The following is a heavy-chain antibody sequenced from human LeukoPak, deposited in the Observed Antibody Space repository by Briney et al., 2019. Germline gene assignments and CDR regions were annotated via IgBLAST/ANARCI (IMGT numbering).Heavy chain of an antibody. V-gene: IGHV3-7*01. CDR1: GFTFSSYW. CDR2: IKQDGSEK. Sequence: PGGSLRLSCAASGFTFSSYWMSWVRQAPGRGLEWVANIKQDGSEKYYVDSVKGRFTISRDNAKNSLHLQMNSLRAEDTAVYYCARAAVTHYYYYYYMDVWGKGTTVTVSS. D-gene: IGHD4-17*01. J-gene: IGHJ6*03. CDR3: ARAAVTHYYYYYYMDV.